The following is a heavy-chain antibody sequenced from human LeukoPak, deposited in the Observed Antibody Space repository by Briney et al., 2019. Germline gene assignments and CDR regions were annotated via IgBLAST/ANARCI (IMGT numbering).Heavy chain of an antibody. D-gene: IGHD6-13*01. CDR2: IYYSGST. J-gene: IGHJ4*02. CDR3: ARGLGYSSSWYGY. V-gene: IGHV4-31*03. CDR1: GGSISSGGYY. Sequence: PSETLSLTCTVSGGSISSGGYYWSWIRQHPGKGLEWIGYIYYSGSTYYNPSLKSRVTISVDTSKNQFSLKLSSVTAADTAVYYCARGLGYSSSWYGYWGQGTLVTVSS.